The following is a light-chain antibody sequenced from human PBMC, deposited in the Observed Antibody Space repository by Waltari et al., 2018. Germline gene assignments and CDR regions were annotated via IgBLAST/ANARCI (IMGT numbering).Light chain of an antibody. CDR3: QQYYSYPPYT. Sequence: AIRLTQSPSSLSASTGDRVTLTCRASQGISSYLAWYQQKPGKAPKLLIYAASTLQSGVPSRFSGSGSGTDFTLTISCLQSEDFATYYCQQYYSYPPYTFGQGTKLEIK. V-gene: IGKV1-8*01. CDR2: AAS. CDR1: QGISSY. J-gene: IGKJ2*01.